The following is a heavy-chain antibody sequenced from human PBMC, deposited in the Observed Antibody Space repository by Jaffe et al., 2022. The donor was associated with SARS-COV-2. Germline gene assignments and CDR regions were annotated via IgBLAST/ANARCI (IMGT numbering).Heavy chain of an antibody. CDR3: ARDGCSSTSCHGYYYYYYMDV. V-gene: IGHV4-34*01. CDR2: INHSGST. CDR1: GGSFSGYY. D-gene: IGHD2-2*01. J-gene: IGHJ6*03. Sequence: QVQLQQWGAGLLKPSETLSLTCAVYGGSFSGYYWSWIRQPPGKGLEWIGEINHSGSTNYNPSLKSRVTISVDTSKNQFSLKLSSVTAADTAVYYCARDGCSSTSCHGYYYYYYMDVWGKGTTVTVSS.